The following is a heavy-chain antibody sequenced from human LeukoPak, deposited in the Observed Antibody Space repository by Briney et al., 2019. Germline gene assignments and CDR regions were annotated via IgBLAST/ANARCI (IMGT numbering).Heavy chain of an antibody. CDR3: AKFGGIAAAAYEYYFDN. V-gene: IGHV3-23*01. Sequence: GGSLRLSCAASGFTFSSYAMSWVRQAPGKGLEWVSAISGSGGSTYYADSVKGRFTISRDNSKNTLYLQMNSLRAEDKAVYYCAKFGGIAAAAYEYYFDNWGQGTLVTVSS. D-gene: IGHD6-13*01. CDR2: ISGSGGST. CDR1: GFTFSSYA. J-gene: IGHJ4*02.